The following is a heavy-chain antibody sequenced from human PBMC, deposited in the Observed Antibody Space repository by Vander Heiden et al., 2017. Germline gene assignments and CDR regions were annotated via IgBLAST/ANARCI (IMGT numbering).Heavy chain of an antibody. CDR2: IYYSGST. CDR1: GGSISSYY. Sequence: QVQLQESGPGLVKPSETLSLTCTVSGGSISSYYWSWIRKPPGKVLEWIGYIYYSGSTNYNPSLKSRVTISVDTSKNQFSLKRSSVTAADTAVYYCARDLLVAATPFPFDPWGQGTLVTVSS. V-gene: IGHV4-59*01. D-gene: IGHD2-15*01. J-gene: IGHJ5*02. CDR3: ARDLLVAATPFPFDP.